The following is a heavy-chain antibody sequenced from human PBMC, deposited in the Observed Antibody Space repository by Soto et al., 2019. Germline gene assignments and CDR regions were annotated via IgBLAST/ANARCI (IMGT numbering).Heavy chain of an antibody. D-gene: IGHD6-19*01. Sequence: QVQLVESGGGVVQPGRSLRLSCAASGFTFSSYGMHWVRQAPGKGLEWVAVISYDGSNKYYADSVKGRFTISRDNSKNTLYLQMNSLRAEDTAVYNCAKDFRDSSGWYRGRYYYYGMDVWGQGTTVTVSS. J-gene: IGHJ6*02. CDR3: AKDFRDSSGWYRGRYYYYGMDV. CDR1: GFTFSSYG. CDR2: ISYDGSNK. V-gene: IGHV3-30*18.